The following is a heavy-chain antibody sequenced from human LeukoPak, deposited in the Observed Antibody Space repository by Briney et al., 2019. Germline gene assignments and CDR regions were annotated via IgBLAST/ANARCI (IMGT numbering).Heavy chain of an antibody. CDR1: GFTFTSSA. J-gene: IGHJ4*02. CDR3: AAKYYYDSSGYYEFDY. Sequence: SVKVSFKASGFTFTSSAMQWVRQARGQRLEWIGWIVVGSGNTNYAQKFQERVTITRDMSTSTAYMELSSLRSEDTAVYYCAAKYYYDSSGYYEFDYWGQGTLVTVSS. V-gene: IGHV1-58*02. D-gene: IGHD3-22*01. CDR2: IVVGSGNT.